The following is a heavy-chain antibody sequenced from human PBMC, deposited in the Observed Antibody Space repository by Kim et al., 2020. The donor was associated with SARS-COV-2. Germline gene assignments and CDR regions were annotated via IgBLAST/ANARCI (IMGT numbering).Heavy chain of an antibody. CDR3: ARDGYRRPYFDY. Sequence: SVKVSCKASGGTFSSYAISWVRQAPGQGLEWMGGIIPIFGTANYAQKFQGRVTITADESTSTAYMELSSLRSEDTAVYYCARDGYRRPYFDYWGQGTLVTVSS. CDR1: GGTFSSYA. CDR2: IIPIFGTA. V-gene: IGHV1-69*13. J-gene: IGHJ4*02. D-gene: IGHD5-12*01.